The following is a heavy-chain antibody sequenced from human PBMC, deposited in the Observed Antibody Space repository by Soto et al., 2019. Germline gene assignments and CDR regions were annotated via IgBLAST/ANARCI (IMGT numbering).Heavy chain of an antibody. Sequence: DVQLVESGGGLVNPGGSLRLSCVTSGFSLNTYSMNWVRQAPGQGLEWVASISSSSNHIYYADSVKGRFTVSRDNAVNSVYLQMNSLRAEDTAVYYCARHRIQVWSKYYFDYWGQGTLVTVSS. V-gene: IGHV3-21*01. CDR2: ISSSSNHI. D-gene: IGHD5-18*01. CDR3: ARHRIQVWSKYYFDY. CDR1: GFSLNTYS. J-gene: IGHJ4*02.